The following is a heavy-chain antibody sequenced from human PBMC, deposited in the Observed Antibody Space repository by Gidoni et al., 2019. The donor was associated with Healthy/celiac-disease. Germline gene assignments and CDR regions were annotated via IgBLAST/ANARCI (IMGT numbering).Heavy chain of an antibody. J-gene: IGHJ6*02. CDR2: IYYSGST. V-gene: IGHV4-39*01. CDR1: GGSISSSSYY. Sequence: QLQLQESGPGLVKPSETLSLTCTVSGGSISSSSYYWGWIRQPPGKGLEWIGSIYYSGSTYYNPSLKSRVTISVDTSKNQFSLKLSSVTAADTAVYYCASQGDSPWPNWVNYYGMDVWGQGTTVTVSS. CDR3: ASQGDSPWPNWVNYYGMDV. D-gene: IGHD7-27*01.